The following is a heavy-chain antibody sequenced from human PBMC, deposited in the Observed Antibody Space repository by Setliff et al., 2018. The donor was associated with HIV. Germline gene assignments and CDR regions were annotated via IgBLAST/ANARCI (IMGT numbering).Heavy chain of an antibody. V-gene: IGHV1-69*05. D-gene: IGHD3-10*01. CDR2: IIPIFGTA. J-gene: IGHJ5*02. CDR3: AISGSPDRRPT. CDR1: GGTFSSYA. Sequence: SVKVSCKASGGTFSSYAISWVRQAPGQGLEWMGGIIPIFGTANYAQKFQGRVTITTDELMNTAYMELSSLRSEDTAVYYCAISGSPDRRPTWGQGTLVTVSS.